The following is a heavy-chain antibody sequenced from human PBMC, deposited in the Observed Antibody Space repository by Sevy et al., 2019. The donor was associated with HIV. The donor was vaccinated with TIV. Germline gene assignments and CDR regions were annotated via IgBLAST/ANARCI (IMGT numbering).Heavy chain of an antibody. CDR1: GFTFDDYC. CDR2: IKSKALGGTT. CDR3: TRWSGSQSIFDS. Sequence: GGCLRLSCTASGFTFDDYCMSWVRQAPGKGLEWISFIKSKALGGTTGNAASVEGRFTISRDDSKNVAYLQMNNLKTEDTALYYCTRWSGSQSIFDSWGQGTLVTVSS. D-gene: IGHD1-26*01. J-gene: IGHJ4*02. V-gene: IGHV3-49*04.